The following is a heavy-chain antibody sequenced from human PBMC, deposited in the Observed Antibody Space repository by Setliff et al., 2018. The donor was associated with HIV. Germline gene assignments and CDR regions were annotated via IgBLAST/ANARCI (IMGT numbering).Heavy chain of an antibody. CDR1: GFTFSNYA. CDR3: VRQVSYYHFYMDV. CDR2: ISASGINT. V-gene: IGHV3-23*01. J-gene: IGHJ6*03. Sequence: PGGSLRLSCAASGFTFSNYAMTWVRQAPGKGLEWVAAISASGINTYHADSVKGRFTISRDNAKNSLYLQMNSLRAEDTAVYYCVRQVSYYHFYMDVWGKGTTVTVSS. D-gene: IGHD6-6*01.